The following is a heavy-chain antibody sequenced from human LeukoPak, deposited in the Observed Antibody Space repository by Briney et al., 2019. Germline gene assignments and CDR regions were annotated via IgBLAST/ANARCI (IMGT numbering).Heavy chain of an antibody. V-gene: IGHV3-23*01. Sequence: GGSLRLSCAASGFTFSSYEMNWVRQAPGKGLEWVSAISGSGGSTYYADSVKGRFTISRDNSKNTLYLQMNSLRAEDTAVYYCAKYSGYDYGYYFDYWGQGTLVTVSS. CDR2: ISGSGGST. J-gene: IGHJ4*02. D-gene: IGHD5-12*01. CDR3: AKYSGYDYGYYFDY. CDR1: GFTFSSYE.